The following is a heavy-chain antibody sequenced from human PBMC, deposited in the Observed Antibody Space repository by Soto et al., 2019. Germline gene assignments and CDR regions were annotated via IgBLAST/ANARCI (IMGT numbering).Heavy chain of an antibody. CDR3: ARGRRVPAAIRTQSDYYYYMDV. V-gene: IGHV1-8*01. CDR1: GYTFTSYD. J-gene: IGHJ6*03. Sequence: QVQLVQSGADVKRPGASVKVSCKASGYTFTSYDINWVRQATGQGLEWMGWMNPNSGNTGFAQKFQGSVTMTRNTSISTAYMELSSLRSEDTAVYYCARGRRVPAAIRTQSDYYYYMDVWGKGTTVTVSS. CDR2: MNPNSGNT. D-gene: IGHD2-2*02.